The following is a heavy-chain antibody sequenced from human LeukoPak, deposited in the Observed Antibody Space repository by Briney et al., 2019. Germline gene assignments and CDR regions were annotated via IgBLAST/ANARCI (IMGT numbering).Heavy chain of an antibody. CDR1: GFTFSSYS. V-gene: IGHV3-21*01. D-gene: IGHD6-19*01. CDR2: ISSSSSYI. J-gene: IGHJ4*02. Sequence: GGSLRLSCAASGFTFSSYSMNWVRQAPGKGLEWVSSISSSSSYIYYADSVKGRFTISRDNSKNTLYLQMNSLRAEDTAVYYCARDSASGEVEDYWGQGTLVTVSS. CDR3: ARDSASGEVEDY.